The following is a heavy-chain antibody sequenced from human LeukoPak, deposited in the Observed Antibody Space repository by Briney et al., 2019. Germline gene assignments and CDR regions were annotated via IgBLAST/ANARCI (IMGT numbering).Heavy chain of an antibody. CDR2: MYSSGIT. Sequence: SETLSLTCTVSGGSISTYYWTWIRQPAGKGLEWIGRMYSSGITDYNPSLKSRVTMSVDMSKNQLSLKLSSVTAADTAVYYCARVACSGGSCYHFDYWGQGTLVTVSS. CDR3: ARVACSGGSCYHFDY. J-gene: IGHJ4*02. V-gene: IGHV4-4*07. CDR1: GGSISTYY. D-gene: IGHD2-15*01.